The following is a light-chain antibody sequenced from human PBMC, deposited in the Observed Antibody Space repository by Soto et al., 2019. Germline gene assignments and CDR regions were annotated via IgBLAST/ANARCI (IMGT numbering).Light chain of an antibody. CDR1: QDIRDD. Sequence: DIPMTQSPSSLSASFGDRVTMTCRASQDIRDDLSWYQQRPGRAPKLLVFAASRLEGGVPARFSGSYSGRDFTLTISGLQPDDFATYYCQQYNSYSPWTFGQGTKVDIK. CDR3: QQYNSYSPWT. V-gene: IGKV1-17*01. J-gene: IGKJ1*01. CDR2: AAS.